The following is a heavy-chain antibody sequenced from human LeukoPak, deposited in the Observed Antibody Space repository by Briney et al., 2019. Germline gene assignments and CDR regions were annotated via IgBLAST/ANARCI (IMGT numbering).Heavy chain of an antibody. CDR1: GFTFSTYS. CDR2: ISSGSDTI. Sequence: GGSLRLSCAASGFTFSTYSMNWVRQAPGKGLEWVSYISSGSDTIYYTDSVKGRFTISRDNAKNSLYLQMNSLRVEDTAVYYCARDPLSDIWGQGTMVTVSS. CDR3: ARDPLSDI. J-gene: IGHJ3*02. V-gene: IGHV3-48*04.